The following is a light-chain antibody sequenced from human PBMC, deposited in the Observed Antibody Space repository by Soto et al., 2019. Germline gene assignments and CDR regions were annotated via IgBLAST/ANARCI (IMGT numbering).Light chain of an antibody. V-gene: IGLV2-11*01. CDR1: SSDVGGYNY. CDR2: DVS. Sequence: QSALTQPRSVSWSPGQSVTISCTGTSSDVGGYNYVSWYQQHPGKAPKLMIYDVSKRPSGVPDRFSGSKSGNTASLTISGLQAEDEADYYCCSYAGRSYVFGTGTRSPS. J-gene: IGLJ1*01. CDR3: CSYAGRSYV.